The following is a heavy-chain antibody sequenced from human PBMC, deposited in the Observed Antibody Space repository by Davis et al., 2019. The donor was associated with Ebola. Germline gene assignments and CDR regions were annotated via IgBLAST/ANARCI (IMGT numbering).Heavy chain of an antibody. D-gene: IGHD1-7*01. J-gene: IGHJ4*02. V-gene: IGHV3-48*01. CDR1: GFTFSSYG. CDR2: ISSSETTT. Sequence: GESLKISCAASGFTFSSYGMHWVRQAPGKGLEWVSYISSSETTTYYADSVKGRFSISRDNSKNTLYLQMNSLRAEDTAVYYCAKLKLRGYWGQGTLVTVSS. CDR3: AKLKLRGY.